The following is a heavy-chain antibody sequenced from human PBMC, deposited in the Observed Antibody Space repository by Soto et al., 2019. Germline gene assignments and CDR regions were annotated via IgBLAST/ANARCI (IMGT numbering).Heavy chain of an antibody. CDR2: IYYSGST. V-gene: IGHV4-59*12. Sequence: SETLSLTCTVSGGSISSYYWSWIRQPPGKGLEWIGYIYYSGSTNYNPSLKSRVTISVDTSKNQFSLKLSSVTAADTAVYYCGKDGFGVVNGSYYYYYMDVWGKGTTVTVSS. CDR3: GKDGFGVVNGSYYYYYMDV. CDR1: GGSISSYY. J-gene: IGHJ6*03. D-gene: IGHD3-3*01.